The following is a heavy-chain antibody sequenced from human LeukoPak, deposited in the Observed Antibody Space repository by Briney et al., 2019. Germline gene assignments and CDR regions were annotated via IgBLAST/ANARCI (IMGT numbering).Heavy chain of an antibody. CDR2: ISAYNGNT. J-gene: IGHJ4*02. V-gene: IGHV1-18*04. CDR1: GYTFTNCG. Sequence: GASVKVSCKASGYTFTNCGISWVRQAPGQGLEWMGWISAYNGNTQYAQKLQGRVTMTTDTSTSTAYVELRSLRSDDTAVYYCATVWQQLVNFDSWGQGTLVTVSS. CDR3: ATVWQQLVNFDS. D-gene: IGHD6-13*01.